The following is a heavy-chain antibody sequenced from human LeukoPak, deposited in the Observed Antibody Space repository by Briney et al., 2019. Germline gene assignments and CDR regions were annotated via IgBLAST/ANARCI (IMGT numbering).Heavy chain of an antibody. CDR1: GGSFSGYY. CDR2: IYTSGST. D-gene: IGHD6-6*01. J-gene: IGHJ6*03. Sequence: PSETLSLTCAVYGGSFSGYYWSWIRQPAGKGLEWIGRIYTSGSTNYNPSLKSRVTISVDTSKNQFSLKLSSVTAADTAVYYCARVSAIAAPPDYYMDVWGKGTTVTVSS. CDR3: ARVSAIAAPPDYYMDV. V-gene: IGHV4-59*10.